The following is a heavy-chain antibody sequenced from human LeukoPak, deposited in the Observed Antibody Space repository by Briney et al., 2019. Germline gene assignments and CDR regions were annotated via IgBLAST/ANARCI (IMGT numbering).Heavy chain of an antibody. CDR1: GGSISSSSYY. V-gene: IGHV4-39*07. CDR3: ARSASDYGDFGIFDY. D-gene: IGHD4-17*01. J-gene: IGHJ4*02. CDR2: IYHSGST. Sequence: SETLSLTCTVSGGSISSSSYYWGWIRQPPGKGLEWIGSIYHSGSTYYNPSLKSRVTISVDTSKNQFSLKLSSVTAADTAVYYCARSASDYGDFGIFDYWGQGTLVTVSS.